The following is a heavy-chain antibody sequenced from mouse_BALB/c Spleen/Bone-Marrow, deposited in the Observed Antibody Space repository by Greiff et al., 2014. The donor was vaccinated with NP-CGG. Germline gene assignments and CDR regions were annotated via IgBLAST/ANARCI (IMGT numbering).Heavy chain of an antibody. CDR2: INPNNGGT. CDR1: GYTFTDYN. J-gene: IGHJ4*01. D-gene: IGHD1-1*02. Sequence: VQLQQSGPEVVKPGASVKIPCKTSGYTFTDYNVDWVKQSQGKSLEWIGDINPNNGGTIYNQKFKGKATLTVDKSSSTAYIERRSLTSEDTAVYYCARRGNYGHAMDYWGQGTSVTVSS. V-gene: IGHV1-18*01. CDR3: ARRGNYGHAMDY.